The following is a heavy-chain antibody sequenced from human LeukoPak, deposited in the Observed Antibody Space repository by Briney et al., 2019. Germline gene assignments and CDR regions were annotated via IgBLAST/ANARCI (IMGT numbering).Heavy chain of an antibody. D-gene: IGHD1-26*01. J-gene: IGHJ4*02. CDR1: GFTFSTCN. Sequence: GGSLRLSCAASGFTFSTCNMNWVRQAPGKGLEWVSFISYRSSYTHYADSVKGRFSISRDNAKNSLYLQMNSLRAEDTAIYYCARAYTGTYHILDHWGQGVLVTVSS. CDR3: ARAYTGTYHILDH. CDR2: ISYRSSYT. V-gene: IGHV3-21*06.